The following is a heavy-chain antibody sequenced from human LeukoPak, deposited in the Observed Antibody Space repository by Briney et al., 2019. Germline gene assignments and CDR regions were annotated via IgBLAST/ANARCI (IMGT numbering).Heavy chain of an antibody. CDR1: GFTFSSYA. D-gene: IGHD5-12*01. V-gene: IGHV3-48*01. J-gene: IGHJ4*02. Sequence: PGGSLRLSCAAFGFTFSSYAMSWVRQAPGKGLEWVSYISDSSAMYYADSVRGRFTISRENDKNSLFLQMNSLRAEDTAVYYCARDGGYSGYDADCWGQGTLVTVSS. CDR3: ARDGGYSGYDADC. CDR2: ISDSSAM.